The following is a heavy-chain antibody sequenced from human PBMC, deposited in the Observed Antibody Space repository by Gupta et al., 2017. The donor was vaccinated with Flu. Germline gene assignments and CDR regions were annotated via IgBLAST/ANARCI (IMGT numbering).Heavy chain of an antibody. Sequence: QVALQESGPGLLKPSDTLSLTCPVSGSFIRSHYWTLIRQPPGKGLEWIGRIYSPEAIKYAPSIQRRVTMSVDTSKNQFSLRMTSVTAADTGVYFGARMGLSGIEDGVDVWGQGTTVTVSS. J-gene: IGHJ6*02. V-gene: IGHV4-4*07. CDR3: ARMGLSGIEDGVDV. CDR1: GSFIRSHY. D-gene: IGHD1-14*01. CDR2: IYSPEAI.